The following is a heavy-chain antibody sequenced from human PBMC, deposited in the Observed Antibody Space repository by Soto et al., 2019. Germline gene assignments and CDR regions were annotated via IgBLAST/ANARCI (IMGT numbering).Heavy chain of an antibody. Sequence: EVQLVESGGGLVQPGRSLRLSCAASGFTFDDYAMHWVRQAPGKGLEWVSGISWNSGSIGYADSVKGRFTISRDNAKNSLYLQMNSLRAEDTALYYCAKPLSKYTIFGFNNGGYFDLWGRGTLVTVSS. J-gene: IGHJ2*01. CDR1: GFTFDDYA. D-gene: IGHD3-3*01. CDR3: AKPLSKYTIFGFNNGGYFDL. V-gene: IGHV3-9*01. CDR2: ISWNSGSI.